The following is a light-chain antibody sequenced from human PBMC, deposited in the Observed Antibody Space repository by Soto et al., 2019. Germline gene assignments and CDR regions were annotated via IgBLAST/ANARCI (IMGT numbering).Light chain of an antibody. J-gene: IGKJ1*01. CDR3: QQYNNAPWT. V-gene: IGKV1-27*01. CDR1: QGISNY. CDR2: ASS. Sequence: DIQMTQSPSSLSASVGDTVTITCRASQGISNYLAWYQQKPGQVPNLLIYASSTLQSGIPSRFSGRASGKDFTLTISRLRPEDFATYYCQQYNNAPWTFGHGTKVEI.